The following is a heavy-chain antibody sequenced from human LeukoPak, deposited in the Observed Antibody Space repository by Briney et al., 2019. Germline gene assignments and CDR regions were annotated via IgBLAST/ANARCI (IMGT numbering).Heavy chain of an antibody. CDR2: ISESGSGT. CDR3: AKGVFGVNRAFDY. V-gene: IGHV3-23*01. CDR1: GFTFNTCA. D-gene: IGHD3-3*01. J-gene: IGHJ4*02. Sequence: PGGSLGLSCEASGFTFNTCAMSWVRQAPGKGLEWVSAISESGSGTYYADSVKGRFTISRDNSKNTLYLQMNSLRVDDTALFYCAKGVFGVNRAFDYWGQGTLVTVSS.